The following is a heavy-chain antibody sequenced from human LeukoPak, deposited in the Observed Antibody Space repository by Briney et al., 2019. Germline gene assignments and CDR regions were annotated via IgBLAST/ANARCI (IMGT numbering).Heavy chain of an antibody. J-gene: IGHJ4*02. Sequence: ASVKVSCKASGYTFTSYGISWVRQAPGQGLEWMGWISAYNGNTNYAQKLQGRVTMTTDTSTSTAYMELRSLRSDDTAVYYCAREVWFGELAERTLDYWGQGTLVTVSS. CDR3: AREVWFGELAERTLDY. CDR2: ISAYNGNT. CDR1: GYTFTSYG. D-gene: IGHD3-10*01. V-gene: IGHV1-18*01.